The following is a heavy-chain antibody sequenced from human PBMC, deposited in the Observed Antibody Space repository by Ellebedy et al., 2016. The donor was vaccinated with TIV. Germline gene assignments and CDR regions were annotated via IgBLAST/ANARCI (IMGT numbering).Heavy chain of an antibody. Sequence: ASVKVSCKTSGYTFSSYGISWVRQAPGQGLEWMGWISAYNGGTNYAQKLQGRVTMTTDTSTSTAYMELRSLRSDDTAVYYCARGHDYIWGSYRLPDYWGQGTLVTVSS. CDR2: ISAYNGGT. J-gene: IGHJ4*02. V-gene: IGHV1-18*04. CDR3: ARGHDYIWGSYRLPDY. D-gene: IGHD3-16*02. CDR1: GYTFSSYG.